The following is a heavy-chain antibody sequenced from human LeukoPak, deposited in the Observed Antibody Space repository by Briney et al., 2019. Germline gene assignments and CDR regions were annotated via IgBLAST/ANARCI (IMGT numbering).Heavy chain of an antibody. CDR1: GFTFSSHW. J-gene: IGHJ3*01. V-gene: IGHV3-7*01. CDR2: IKEDGSEI. CDR3: ARVGDFWNGYTNHDAFDV. Sequence: GGSLRLSCAASGFTFSSHWMSWVRQAPGKGLEWVVNIKEDGSEIYYVDSVKGRFTISRDIAKNSLYLQMNSLRAEDTAVYYCARVGDFWNGYTNHDAFDVWGQGTMVTVSS. D-gene: IGHD3-3*01.